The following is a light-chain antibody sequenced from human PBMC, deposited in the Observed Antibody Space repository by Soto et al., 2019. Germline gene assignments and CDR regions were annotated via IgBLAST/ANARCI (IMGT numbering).Light chain of an antibody. CDR1: QTLTSNS. J-gene: IGKJ1*01. V-gene: IGKV3-20*01. Sequence: EIVLTQSPGALSLSPGERATLSCRASQTLTSNSLAWYQQRPGQAPRLLISGASSRPADIPDRFSGSGSGTDVTLTISRLEPEDSAVYYGLQYGTPPRTFGQGTKVEVK. CDR2: GAS. CDR3: LQYGTPPRT.